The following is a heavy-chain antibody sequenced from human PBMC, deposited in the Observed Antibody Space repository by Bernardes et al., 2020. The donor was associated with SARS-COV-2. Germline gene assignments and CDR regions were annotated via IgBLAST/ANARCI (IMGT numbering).Heavy chain of an antibody. CDR2: ISGSGGST. CDR1: GFTFSSYA. Sequence: GGSLRLSCAASGFTFSSYAMSWVRQAPGKGLEWVSAISGSGGSTYYADSVKGRFTISRDNSKNTLYLQMNSLRAEDTAVYYCAKDLYSSSWYDPRLIYYFDYWGQGTLVTVSS. J-gene: IGHJ4*02. CDR3: AKDLYSSSWYDPRLIYYFDY. V-gene: IGHV3-23*01. D-gene: IGHD6-13*01.